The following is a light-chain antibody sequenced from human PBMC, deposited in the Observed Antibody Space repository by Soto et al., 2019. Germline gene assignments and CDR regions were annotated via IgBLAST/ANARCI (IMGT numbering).Light chain of an antibody. CDR2: EVF. CDR1: NSDVGGYNY. V-gene: IGLV2-14*01. CDR3: SSYTTTNTLYV. Sequence: QSVLTQPASVSGSPGQSITIPCTGTNSDVGGYNYVSLYQHHPGKAPKLMIYEVFNRPSGVSSRFSGSKSGSTASLTISGLQAEDEADYYCSSYTTTNTLYVFGTGTKVTVL. J-gene: IGLJ1*01.